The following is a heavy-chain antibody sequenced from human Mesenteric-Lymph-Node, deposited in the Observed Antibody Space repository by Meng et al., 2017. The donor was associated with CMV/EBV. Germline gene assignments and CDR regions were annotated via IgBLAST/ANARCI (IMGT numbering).Heavy chain of an antibody. J-gene: IGHJ4*02. CDR1: GVFFSGYY. CDR3: ARHQRWLKSEGGFNY. D-gene: IGHD4-23*01. Sequence: VTLQQWGALPLKPSEHLSLTWAVYGVFFSGYYWSWIRQPPGNGLEWIGEINHSGSTNYNPSLKSRVTISVDTSKNQFSLKLSSVTAADTAVYYCARHQRWLKSEGGFNYWGQGTLVTVSS. V-gene: IGHV4-34*01. CDR2: INHSGST.